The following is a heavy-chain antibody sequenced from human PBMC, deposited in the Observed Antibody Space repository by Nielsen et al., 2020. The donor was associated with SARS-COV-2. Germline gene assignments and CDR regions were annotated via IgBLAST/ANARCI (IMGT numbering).Heavy chain of an antibody. V-gene: IGHV1-46*01. CDR3: ARDGVGAAKY. CDR2: INPSGGST. Sequence: ASVKVSCKASGYTFTSYYMHWVRQAPGQGLEWMGIINPSGGSTSYAQKFQGRVTMTRDTSTSTVYMELRSLRSDDTAVYYCARDGVGAAKYWGQGTLVTVSS. CDR1: GYTFTSYY. J-gene: IGHJ4*02. D-gene: IGHD3-3*01.